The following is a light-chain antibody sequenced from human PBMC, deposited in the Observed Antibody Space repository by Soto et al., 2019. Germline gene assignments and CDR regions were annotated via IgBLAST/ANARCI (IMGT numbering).Light chain of an antibody. Sequence: DIVMTQSPLSLAATPGRPASISCRSSKTLLHTNGYNYLDWYLQRPGQSPQILIYLGSTRAAGVSVRFTGSGSGTNFTLTIRSVEAEDFGTYYCRQSLQTYSFGGGTRLEI. CDR2: LGS. V-gene: IGKV2-28*01. J-gene: IGKJ4*01. CDR3: RQSLQTYS. CDR1: KTLLHTNGYNY.